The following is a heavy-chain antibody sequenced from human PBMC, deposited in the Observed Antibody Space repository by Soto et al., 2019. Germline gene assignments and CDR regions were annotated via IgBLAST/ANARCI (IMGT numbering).Heavy chain of an antibody. CDR2: IIPIFGTA. D-gene: IGHD3-22*01. CDR1: GGTFSSYA. V-gene: IGHV1-69*12. Sequence: QVQLVQSGAEVKKPGSSVKVSCKASGGTFSSYAISWVRQAPGQGLEWMGGIIPIFGTADYAQKFQGRVTITADESTSTGNMELSSLRSEGTAVYYCASHYDSSGYYYRGRDYWGQGTLVTVSS. J-gene: IGHJ4*02. CDR3: ASHYDSSGYYYRGRDY.